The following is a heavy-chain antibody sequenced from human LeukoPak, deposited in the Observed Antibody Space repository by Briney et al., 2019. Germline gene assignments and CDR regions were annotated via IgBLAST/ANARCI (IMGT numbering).Heavy chain of an antibody. CDR1: GGSFSGYY. J-gene: IGHJ4*02. Sequence: PSETLSLTCAVYGGSFSGYYWNWIRQPPGKGLEWVGYIYYSGSTNYNPSLKSRVSISIDTSKNQFSLKLSSVTAADTAVYYCARTRYYYNSRSYGAPYYFDYWGQGTLVTVSS. V-gene: IGHV4-59*01. CDR3: ARTRYYYNSRSYGAPYYFDY. D-gene: IGHD3-10*01. CDR2: IYYSGST.